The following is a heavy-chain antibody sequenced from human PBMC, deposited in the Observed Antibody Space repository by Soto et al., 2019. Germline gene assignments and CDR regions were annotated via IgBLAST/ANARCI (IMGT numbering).Heavy chain of an antibody. J-gene: IGHJ4*02. D-gene: IGHD6-19*01. CDR1: GFTFSSYW. CDR3: ARSSGWYEY. V-gene: IGHV3-74*01. Sequence: EVQLVESGGGLVQPGGSLRLSCAASGFTFSSYWMHWVRQVPGKGLVLVSRISFDGNNKTYADSVRGRFIISRDNTKNTLYLQMNSLRAEDTAVYYCARSSGWYEYWGQGTLVTVSS. CDR2: ISFDGNNK.